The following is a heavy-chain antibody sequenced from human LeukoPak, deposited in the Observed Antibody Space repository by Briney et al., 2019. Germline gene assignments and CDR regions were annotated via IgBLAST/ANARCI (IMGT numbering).Heavy chain of an antibody. CDR1: GYSFTSYW. CDR3: ARAATYYYDSSGYSHFDY. D-gene: IGHD3-22*01. J-gene: IGHJ4*02. Sequence: GESLKISCKGSGYSFTSYWIGWVRQMPVKGLEWMGIIYPGDSDTRYSPSFQGQVTISADKSISTAYRQWSSLKASDTAMYYCARAATYYYDSSGYSHFDYWGQGTLVTVSS. V-gene: IGHV5-51*03. CDR2: IYPGDSDT.